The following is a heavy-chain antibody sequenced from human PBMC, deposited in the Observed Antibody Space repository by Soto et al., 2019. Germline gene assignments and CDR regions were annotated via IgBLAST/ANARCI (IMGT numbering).Heavy chain of an antibody. V-gene: IGHV1-69*01. CDR3: ARGVVVVAASQLGWFDP. Sequence: QVQLVQSGDEVKKPGSSVKVSCKASGGTFSSYAISWVRQAPGQGLEWMGGIIPMFGTTKYAQKFQGRLPITADESTRSAYKELGRLRSGETAVDYCARGVVVVAASQLGWFDPWGQGTLVTVSS. D-gene: IGHD2-15*01. CDR2: IIPMFGTT. CDR1: GGTFSSYA. J-gene: IGHJ5*02.